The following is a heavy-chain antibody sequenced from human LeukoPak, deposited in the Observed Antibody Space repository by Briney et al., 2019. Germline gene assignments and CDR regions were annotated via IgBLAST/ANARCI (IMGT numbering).Heavy chain of an antibody. CDR1: GYSISSAYD. CDR2: ILHSGTT. CDR3: ARVRYSDDGIYYNDFDC. V-gene: IGHV4-38-2*01. J-gene: IGHJ4*02. D-gene: IGHD3-10*01. Sequence: SETLSLTCAVSGYSISSAYDWGWIRQPPGKGLEYIGIILHSGTTYYNPSLKSRVTISIDTSKNQFSLKLTSVTAADTAVYYCARVRYSDDGIYYNDFDCWGQGTLVTVSS.